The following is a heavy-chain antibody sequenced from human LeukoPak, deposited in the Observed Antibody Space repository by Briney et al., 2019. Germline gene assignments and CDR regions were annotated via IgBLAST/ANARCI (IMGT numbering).Heavy chain of an antibody. CDR2: ISYDGSNK. D-gene: IGHD1-26*01. V-gene: IGHV3-30*18. J-gene: IGHJ3*02. CDR3: AKDQGSYYWGDAFNI. Sequence: PGGSLRLSCAASGFTFSSYGMHWVRQAPGKGLERVAVISYDGSNKYCADSVKGRFTISRDNSKNTLYLQMNSLRAEDTAVYYCAKDQGSYYWGDAFNIWGQGTMVTVSS. CDR1: GFTFSSYG.